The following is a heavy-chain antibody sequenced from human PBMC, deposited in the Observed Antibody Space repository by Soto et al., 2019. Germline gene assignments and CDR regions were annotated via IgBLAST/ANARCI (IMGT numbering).Heavy chain of an antibody. CDR3: ARQKVDASDY. J-gene: IGHJ4*02. CDR2: IYYSGST. V-gene: IGHV4-39*01. Sequence: PSETLSLTCTVSGGSISSSSYYWGWIRQPPGKGLEWIGSIYYSGSTYYNPSLKSRVTISVDTSKNQFSLKLSSVTAADTAVYYCARQKVDASDYWGQGTLVTVS. D-gene: IGHD2-15*01. CDR1: GGSISSSSYY.